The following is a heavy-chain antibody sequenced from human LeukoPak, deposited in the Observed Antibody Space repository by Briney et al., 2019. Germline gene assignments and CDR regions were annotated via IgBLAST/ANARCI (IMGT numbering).Heavy chain of an antibody. CDR1: GDSVSSNSVA. Sequence: SQTLSLTCAISGDSVSSNSVAWNWIRQTPSRGLEWLGRTYYRSKWYNDYAVSVKSRITINADTSKNQFSLQLISVSPEDTAVYYCARGREHSFDYWGQGTLVTVSS. J-gene: IGHJ4*02. D-gene: IGHD1-26*01. CDR2: TYYRSKWYN. V-gene: IGHV6-1*01. CDR3: ARGREHSFDY.